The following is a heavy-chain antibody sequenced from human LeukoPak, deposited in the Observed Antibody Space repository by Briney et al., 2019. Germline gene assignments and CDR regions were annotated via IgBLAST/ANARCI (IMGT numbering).Heavy chain of an antibody. V-gene: IGHV3-23*01. CDR3: ARDLGYYDWYFDL. J-gene: IGHJ2*01. CDR1: GFTFSSYA. Sequence: GGSLRLSCAASGFTFSSYAMSWVRQAPGKGLEWVSAISGSGGSTYYADSVKGRFTISRDNSKNTLYLQMNSLKTEDTAVYYCARDLGYYDWYFDLWGRGTLVTVSS. CDR2: ISGSGGST. D-gene: IGHD3-22*01.